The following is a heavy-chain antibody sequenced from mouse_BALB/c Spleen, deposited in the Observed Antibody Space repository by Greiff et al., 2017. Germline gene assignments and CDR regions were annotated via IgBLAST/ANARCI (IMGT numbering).Heavy chain of an antibody. D-gene: IGHD2-14*01. V-gene: IGHV2-9*02. CDR1: GFSLTSYG. CDR3: ARDRDRYDGYAMDD. J-gene: IGHJ4*01. Sequence: VKLVESGPGLVAPSQSLSITCTVSGFSLTSYGVHWVRQPPGKGLEWLGVIWAGGSTNYNSALMSRLSISKDNSKSQVFLKMNSLQTDDTAMYYCARDRDRYDGYAMDDWGQGTSVTVSS. CDR2: IWAGGST.